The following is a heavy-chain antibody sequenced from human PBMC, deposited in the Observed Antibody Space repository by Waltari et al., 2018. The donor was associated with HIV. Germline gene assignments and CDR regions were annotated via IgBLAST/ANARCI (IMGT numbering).Heavy chain of an antibody. D-gene: IGHD3-10*01. V-gene: IGHV1-69*08. CDR2: IIHRSETV. CDR1: GFTFTSYS. CDR3: ASARETMGVDFDF. J-gene: IGHJ4*02. Sequence: QVQLTQSWAEAKRPGSSVKVSCKAPFSGFTFTSYSFNWVRQAPGYGLEWIGRIIHRSETVNYPQRFQGRSTITADKATSTVYMELSSLRFEDTAVYYCASARETMGVDFDFWGQGTLV.